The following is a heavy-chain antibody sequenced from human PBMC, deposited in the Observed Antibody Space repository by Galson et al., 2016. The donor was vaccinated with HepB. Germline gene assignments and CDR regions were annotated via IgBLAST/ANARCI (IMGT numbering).Heavy chain of an antibody. D-gene: IGHD2-21*01. CDR3: VRGPPEGCGGSTCYLGAFDI. V-gene: IGHV4-4*02. CDR2: VSNSWST. J-gene: IGHJ3*02. Sequence: SETLSLTCSVSGGSISSNKWWSWIRQSPGKGLEWIGEVSNSWSTNYKSSLQSRLTISLDKSTNQFSLRLTSVTAADTAVYFCVRGPPEGCGGSTCYLGAFDICGQGTLVAGSS. CDR1: GGSISSNKW.